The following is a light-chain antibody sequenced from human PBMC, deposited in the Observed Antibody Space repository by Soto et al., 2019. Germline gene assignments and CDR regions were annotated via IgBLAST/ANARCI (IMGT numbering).Light chain of an antibody. V-gene: IGLV2-14*03. J-gene: IGLJ2*01. Sequence: QSALTQPASVSGSPGQSITISCTGSSTDVGGYNYVSWHQQHPGKAPKLMIFDVTKRPSGVSNRFSGSKSGDTASLTISGLQAEDDAYDYCSSYTRDKTVLFGGGTKLTVL. CDR2: DVT. CDR1: STDVGGYNY. CDR3: SSYTRDKTVL.